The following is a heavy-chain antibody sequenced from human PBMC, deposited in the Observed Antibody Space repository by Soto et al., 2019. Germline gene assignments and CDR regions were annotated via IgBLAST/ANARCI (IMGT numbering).Heavy chain of an antibody. CDR3: ARVWNYPDQEY. J-gene: IGHJ4*02. D-gene: IGHD1-7*01. CDR2: INPSGGST. V-gene: IGHV1-46*01. Sequence: HCVRQTPGKRLEGMGWINPSGGSTSYAQKFQGRVTMTRDTSTSTVYMELSSLRSEDTAVYYCARVWNYPDQEYWGQGTLVTVSS.